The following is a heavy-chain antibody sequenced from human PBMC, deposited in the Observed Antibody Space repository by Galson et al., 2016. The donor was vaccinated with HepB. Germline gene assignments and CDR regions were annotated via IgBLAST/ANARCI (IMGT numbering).Heavy chain of an antibody. CDR1: GFSLSTSGMC. CDR3: ARGDGLTAYGMDV. Sequence: PALVKPTQTLTLTCTFSGFSLSTSGMCVNWIRQPPGKALELLGRIDWEDDKYYSTSLKTRLTISKDTSKNQVILRMTKMDPVDTGTYFCARGDGLTAYGMDVWGQGTTVTVSS. V-gene: IGHV2-70*11. J-gene: IGHJ6*02. D-gene: IGHD2-2*03. CDR2: IDWEDDK.